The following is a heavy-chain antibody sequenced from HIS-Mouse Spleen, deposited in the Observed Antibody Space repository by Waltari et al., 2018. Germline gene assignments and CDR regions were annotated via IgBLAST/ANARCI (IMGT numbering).Heavy chain of an antibody. Sequence: QVQLQESGPGLVKPSETLSLTCTVSGGSISSYYWRWIRQPPGKGLEWIGYIYYSGSTNYNPSLKSRVTISVDTSKNQFSLKLSSVTAADTAVYYCARKRGGSWRFDYWGQGTLVTVSS. D-gene: IGHD2-15*01. V-gene: IGHV4-59*01. J-gene: IGHJ4*02. CDR1: GGSISSYY. CDR2: IYYSGST. CDR3: ARKRGGSWRFDY.